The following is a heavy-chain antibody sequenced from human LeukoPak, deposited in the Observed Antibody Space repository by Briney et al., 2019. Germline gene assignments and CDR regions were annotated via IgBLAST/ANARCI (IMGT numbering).Heavy chain of an antibody. D-gene: IGHD4-17*01. V-gene: IGHV4-59*08. CDR1: GGSISSYY. CDR2: IYYSGST. J-gene: IGHJ4*02. Sequence: SETLSLTCTVSGGSISSYYWSWIRQPPGKGLEWIGYIYYSGSTNYNPSLKSRVTISVDTSKNQFSLKLSSVTAADTAVYYCVRQRVGYGVTGGYFDYWGQGTLVTVSS. CDR3: VRQRVGYGVTGGYFDY.